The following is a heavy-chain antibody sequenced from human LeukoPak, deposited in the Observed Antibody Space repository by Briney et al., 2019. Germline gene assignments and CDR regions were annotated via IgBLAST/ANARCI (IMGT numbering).Heavy chain of an antibody. V-gene: IGHV1-3*01. CDR1: GYTFTSYA. Sequence: ASVKVSCKASGYTFTSYAMHWVRQAPGQRLEWMGWINAGNGNTKYSQKFQGRVTITADESTSTAYMELSSLRSEDTAVYYCARDRTVAATRSPFGYWGQGTLVTVSS. CDR2: INAGNGNT. J-gene: IGHJ4*02. CDR3: ARDRTVAATRSPFGY. D-gene: IGHD2-15*01.